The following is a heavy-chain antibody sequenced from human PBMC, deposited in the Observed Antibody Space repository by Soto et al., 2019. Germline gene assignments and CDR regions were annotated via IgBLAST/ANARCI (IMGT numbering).Heavy chain of an antibody. D-gene: IGHD4-17*01. V-gene: IGHV1-2*02. J-gene: IGHJ6*02. CDR2: INPHSGDT. CDR1: GYTFTDHY. Sequence: QVQLVQSGAEVKKPGASVKVSYVASGYTFTDHYIHWVRQAPGQGLEWMGWINPHSGDTIYAQKFQGRVPLTRDTSISTAYMELSRLSSDDTAVYYCARGRTVNFYGMDVWGQGTTVTVSS. CDR3: ARGRTVNFYGMDV.